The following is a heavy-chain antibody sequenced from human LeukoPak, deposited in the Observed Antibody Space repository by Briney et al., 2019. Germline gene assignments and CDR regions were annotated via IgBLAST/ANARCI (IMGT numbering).Heavy chain of an antibody. D-gene: IGHD6-13*01. CDR1: GYPFNKYW. V-gene: IGHV5-51*01. J-gene: IGHJ4*02. CDR3: ARLSSSRDQRLDY. Sequence: GESLKISCTGSGYPFNKYWFAWVRQMPGQGLEWMGIIYPGDSYSAYSPSFQGQVTFSADKSINTAYLQWSSLKASDTAMYFCARLSSSRDQRLDYWGQGTLVTVSS. CDR2: IYPGDSYS.